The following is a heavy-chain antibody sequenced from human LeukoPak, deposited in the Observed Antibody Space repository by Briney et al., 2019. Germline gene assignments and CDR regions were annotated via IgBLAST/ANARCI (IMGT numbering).Heavy chain of an antibody. J-gene: IGHJ5*02. CDR3: GKSAPSGFDP. Sequence: WMGRINAGNGDAKYSQNFHDRITITRDTSASTVYMELTSLRSEDTTVYYCGKSAPSGFDPWGQGTLVTVSS. V-gene: IGHV1-3*01. CDR2: INAGNGDA.